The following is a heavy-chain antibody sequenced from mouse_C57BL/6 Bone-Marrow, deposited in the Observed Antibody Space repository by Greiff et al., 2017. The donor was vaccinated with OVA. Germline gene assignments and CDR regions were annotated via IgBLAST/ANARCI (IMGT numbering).Heavy chain of an antibody. CDR3: ARLGGYDRGFAY. D-gene: IGHD2-2*01. CDR2: ISNLAYSI. CDR1: GFTFSDYG. J-gene: IGHJ3*01. Sequence: EVMLVESGGGLVQPGGSLKLSCAASGFTFSDYGMAWVRQAPRKGPEWVAFISNLAYSIYYADTVTGRFTISRENAKNTLYLEMSSLRSEDTAMYYCARLGGYDRGFAYWGQGTLVTVSA. V-gene: IGHV5-15*04.